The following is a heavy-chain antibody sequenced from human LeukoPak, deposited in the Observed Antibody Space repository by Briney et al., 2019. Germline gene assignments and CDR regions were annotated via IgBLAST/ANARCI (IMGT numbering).Heavy chain of an antibody. Sequence: GGSLRLSCAASGFTFNSYWMSWVRQAPGKGLEWVAVISYDGSNKYYADSVKGRFTISRDNSKNTLYLQMNSLRAEDTAVYYCAKDELPTAGDSYGPYWGQGTLVTVSS. CDR3: AKDELPTAGDSYGPY. CDR2: ISYDGSNK. D-gene: IGHD5-18*01. J-gene: IGHJ4*02. V-gene: IGHV3-30*18. CDR1: GFTFNSYW.